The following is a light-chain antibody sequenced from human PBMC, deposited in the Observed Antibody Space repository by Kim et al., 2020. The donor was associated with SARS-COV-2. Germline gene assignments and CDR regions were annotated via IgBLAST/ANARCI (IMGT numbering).Light chain of an antibody. CDR2: GAS. Sequence: LSARERATLACRASQSVSSSYLAWYQQKPGQAPRLRIYGASSRATGIADRFSGSRSGTDFTLIISSLEPEDFAVYYCQEYGSSPYTFGQGTKREI. CDR3: QEYGSSPYT. CDR1: QSVSSSY. J-gene: IGKJ2*01. V-gene: IGKV3-20*01.